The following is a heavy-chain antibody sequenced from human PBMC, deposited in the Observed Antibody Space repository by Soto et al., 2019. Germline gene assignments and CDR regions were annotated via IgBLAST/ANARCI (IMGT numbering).Heavy chain of an antibody. Sequence: QVQLQESGPGLVKPSETLSLTCTVSGGSVSSGSYYWSWIRQPPGKGLEWIGYIYYSGSTNYNPPLKSRVTISVDTSKNQFSLKLSSVTAADTAVYYCARDPGIAVAGTRWGQGTLVTVSS. J-gene: IGHJ4*02. CDR3: ARDPGIAVAGTR. CDR2: IYYSGST. CDR1: GGSVSSGSYY. V-gene: IGHV4-61*01. D-gene: IGHD6-19*01.